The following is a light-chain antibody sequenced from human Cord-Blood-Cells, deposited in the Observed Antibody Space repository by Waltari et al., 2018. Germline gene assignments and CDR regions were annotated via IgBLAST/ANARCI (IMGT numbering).Light chain of an antibody. Sequence: EIVLTQSQATLSLSPGERATLSCRASQSVSSYLAGYQQKPGQAPRLLIYDASNRATGIPARFSGSGSGTDFTLTISSLEPEDFAVYYCQQRSNWPPGFGQGTRLEIK. CDR3: QQRSNWPPG. CDR1: QSVSSY. V-gene: IGKV3-11*01. CDR2: DAS. J-gene: IGKJ5*01.